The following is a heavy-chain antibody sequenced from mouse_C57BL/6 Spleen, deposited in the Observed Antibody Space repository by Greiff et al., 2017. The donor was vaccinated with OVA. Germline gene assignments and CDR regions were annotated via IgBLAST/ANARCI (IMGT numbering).Heavy chain of an antibody. CDR1: GFTFSNYW. CDR3: TRANWAYYFDY. Sequence: EVQLVESGGGLVQPGGSMKLSCVASGFTFSNYWMNWVRQSPEKGLEWVAQIRLKSDNYATHYAESVKGRFTISRDDSKSSVYLQMNNLRAEDTGIYYCTRANWAYYFDYWGQGTTLTVSS. D-gene: IGHD4-1*01. J-gene: IGHJ2*01. V-gene: IGHV6-3*01. CDR2: IRLKSDNYAT.